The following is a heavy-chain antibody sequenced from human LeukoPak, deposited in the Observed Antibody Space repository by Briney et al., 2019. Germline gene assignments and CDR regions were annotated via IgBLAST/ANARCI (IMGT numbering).Heavy chain of an antibody. CDR1: GFTLSSYA. V-gene: IGHV3-23*01. CDR3: AKATLECLLHVLDY. J-gene: IGHJ4*02. CDR2: ITGSGGST. Sequence: GGSLRLSCAASGFTLSSYAMSWVRQAPGKGLEWVSTITGSGGSTYYADSVKGRFTISRDNSKNTLYLQMNSLRAEDTAVYYCAKATLECLLHVLDYWGRGTLVTVSS. D-gene: IGHD3-3*01.